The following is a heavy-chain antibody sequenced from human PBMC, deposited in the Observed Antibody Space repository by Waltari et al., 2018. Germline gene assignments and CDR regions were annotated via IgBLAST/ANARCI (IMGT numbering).Heavy chain of an antibody. V-gene: IGHV1-8*03. CDR1: GYTFTSYD. J-gene: IGHJ6*02. D-gene: IGHD3-3*01. CDR3: ARGWRTDYDFWSGYTDYYYYGMDV. Sequence: QVQLVQSGAEVKKPGASVKVSCKASGYTFTSYDINWVRQATGQGLEWMGWMNPNSGNTGYAQKFQGRVTITRNTSISTAYMELSSLRSEDTAVYYCARGWRTDYDFWSGYTDYYYYGMDVWGQGTTVTVSS. CDR2: MNPNSGNT.